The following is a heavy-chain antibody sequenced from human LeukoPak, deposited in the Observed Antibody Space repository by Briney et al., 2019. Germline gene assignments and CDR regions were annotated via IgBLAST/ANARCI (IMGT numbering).Heavy chain of an antibody. V-gene: IGHV4-61*02. CDR1: GGSISSGSYY. CDR3: ARGVPAAYMDV. J-gene: IGHJ6*03. CDR2: IYTSGST. Sequence: PSETLSLTCTVSGGSISSGSYYWSWIRQPAGKGLEWIGRIYTSGSTNYNPSLKSRVTISVDTSKNQFSLKLSSVTAADTAVYYCARGVPAAYMDVWGKGTTVTVSS. D-gene: IGHD2-2*01.